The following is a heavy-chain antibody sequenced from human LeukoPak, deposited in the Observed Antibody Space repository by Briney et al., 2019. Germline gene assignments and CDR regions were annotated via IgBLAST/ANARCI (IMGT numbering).Heavy chain of an antibody. V-gene: IGHV4-61*02. Sequence: SETLSPTCTASGGSISSGTYYWSSMLQPAGKGLEWIVRIYTSASTNYNPSLNSRVTISVDKSKNQLSLKLSSVPAADMAVYYCAGEPYSRGLYTWFDPWGQGTLVTVS. CDR3: AGEPYSRGLYTWFDP. CDR1: GGSISSGTYY. J-gene: IGHJ5*02. CDR2: IYTSAST. D-gene: IGHD6-19*01.